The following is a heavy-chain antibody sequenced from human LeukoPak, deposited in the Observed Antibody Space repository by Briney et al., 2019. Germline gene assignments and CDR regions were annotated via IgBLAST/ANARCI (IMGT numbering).Heavy chain of an antibody. V-gene: IGHV1-69*04. CDR1: GGTFSSYA. CDR2: IIPILGIA. Sequence: SVKVSCKASGGTFSSYAISWVRQVPGQGLEWMGRIIPILGIANYAQKFQGRVTITADKSTSTAYMELSSLRSEDTAVYYCARDGDSSGRSDAFDIWGQGTMVTVSS. J-gene: IGHJ3*02. D-gene: IGHD3-22*01. CDR3: ARDGDSSGRSDAFDI.